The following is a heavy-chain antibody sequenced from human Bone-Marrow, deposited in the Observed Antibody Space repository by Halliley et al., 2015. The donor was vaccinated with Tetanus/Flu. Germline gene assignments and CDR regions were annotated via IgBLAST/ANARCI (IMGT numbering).Heavy chain of an antibody. CDR3: ARAGGWLQRVGSPPDSDK. CDR2: SSPGGYI. V-gene: IGHV3-11*05. D-gene: IGHD3-16*01. Sequence: SSPGGYIKYAESVKGRFPIPRGNARNTLYLEVNSLTAEDTAVYYCARAGGWLQRVGSPPDSDKWGQGALVTVSS. J-gene: IGHJ4*02.